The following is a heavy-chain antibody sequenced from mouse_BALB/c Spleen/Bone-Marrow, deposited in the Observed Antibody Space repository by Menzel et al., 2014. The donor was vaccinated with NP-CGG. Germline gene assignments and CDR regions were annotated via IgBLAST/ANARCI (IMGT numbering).Heavy chain of an antibody. CDR2: INSNGGST. D-gene: IGHD2-1*01. CDR1: GFTFSSYG. J-gene: IGHJ2*01. CDR3: ARGNYGNYVDYFDY. Sequence: EVKLMESGGGLVQPGGSLKLSCAASGFTFSSYGMSWVRPTPDKRLELVASINSNGGSTDYPDSVKGRFTISRDNAKNTLSLQMSRLKSEDTAMYYCARGNYGNYVDYFDYWGQGTTLTVSS. V-gene: IGHV5-6-3*01.